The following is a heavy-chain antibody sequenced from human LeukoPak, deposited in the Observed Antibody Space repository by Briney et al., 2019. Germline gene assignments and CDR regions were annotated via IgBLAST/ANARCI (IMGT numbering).Heavy chain of an antibody. CDR3: TRVNLRGSQYNWFDP. Sequence: SVKVSCKTSGGTLNSHIFSWVQQAPGQGLEWMGKITPIIDTAKYSQKFQGRVTITADKSTTTVYMELSSLKSGDTAVYYCTRVNLRGSQYNWFDPWGQGTLVTVSS. CDR1: GGTLNSHI. CDR2: ITPIIDTA. V-gene: IGHV1-69*08. J-gene: IGHJ5*02. D-gene: IGHD1-26*01.